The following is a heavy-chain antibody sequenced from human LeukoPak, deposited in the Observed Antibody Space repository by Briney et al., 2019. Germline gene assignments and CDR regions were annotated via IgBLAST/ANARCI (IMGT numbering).Heavy chain of an antibody. Sequence: GGSLRLSCAASGFTFDDYAMHWVRHAPGKGLEWVSGISWNSGSIGYADSVKGRFTISRDNSKNTLYLQMNSLRAEDTAVYYCARSMVVFPLGDWGQGTLVTVSS. J-gene: IGHJ4*02. CDR1: GFTFDDYA. CDR3: ARSMVVFPLGD. CDR2: ISWNSGSI. D-gene: IGHD3-16*01. V-gene: IGHV3-9*01.